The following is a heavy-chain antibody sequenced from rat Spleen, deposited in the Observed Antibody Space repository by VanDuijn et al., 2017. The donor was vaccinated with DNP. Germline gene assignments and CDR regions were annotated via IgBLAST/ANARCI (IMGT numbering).Heavy chain of an antibody. V-gene: IGHV5S10*01. D-gene: IGHD1-9*01. CDR2: IIYDGSRT. Sequence: EVQIVETGGGLVQAGRSLKLSCAASGFTFSDYNMAWVRQAPKKGLEWVATIIYDGSRTYYRDSVQGRFTISRNNPKSTLYLQMDSLRSDDTATYYCARRGGYYGYNHYFDYWGQGVMVTVSS. CDR3: ARRGGYYGYNHYFDY. CDR1: GFTFSDYN. J-gene: IGHJ2*01.